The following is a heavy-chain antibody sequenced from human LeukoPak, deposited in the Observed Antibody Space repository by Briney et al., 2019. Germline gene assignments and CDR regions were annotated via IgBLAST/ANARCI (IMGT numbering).Heavy chain of an antibody. Sequence: GGSLRLSCVASGFTFSSYGMHWVRHDPGKGLEWVAVIWYDGTNKYYADSVKGRFTISRDNSKNTLYLQMNSLRAEDTAVYYCARDHYGGYAYSDYWGQGALVIVSS. CDR2: IWYDGTNK. J-gene: IGHJ4*02. D-gene: IGHD5-12*01. V-gene: IGHV3-33*01. CDR3: ARDHYGGYAYSDY. CDR1: GFTFSSYG.